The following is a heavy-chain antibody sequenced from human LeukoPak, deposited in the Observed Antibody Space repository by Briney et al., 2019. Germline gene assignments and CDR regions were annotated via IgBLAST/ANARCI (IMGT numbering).Heavy chain of an antibody. CDR1: GGSISSGSHY. D-gene: IGHD3-22*01. V-gene: IGHV4-31*03. Sequence: KASETLSLTCTVSGGSISSGSHYYQWIRQHPGKGLEWIVYIYYSGSTYYNPSLKSRVTISVDTSKNQFSLKLSSVTAADTAVYYCARERTYYYDSSGYYTYFDYWGQGTLVTVSS. CDR3: ARERTYYYDSSGYYTYFDY. CDR2: IYYSGST. J-gene: IGHJ4*02.